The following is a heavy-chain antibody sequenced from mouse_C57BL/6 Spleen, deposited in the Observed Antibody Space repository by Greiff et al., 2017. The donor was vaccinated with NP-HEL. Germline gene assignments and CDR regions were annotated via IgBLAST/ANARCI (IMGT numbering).Heavy chain of an antibody. Sequence: EVQLQQSGPELVKPGASVKISCKASGYTFTDYYMNWVKQSHGKSLEWIGDINPNNGGTSYNQKFKGKATLTVDKSSSTAYMELRSLTSEDSAVYYCARGKWLRAMDYWGQGTSVTVSS. CDR2: INPNNGGT. CDR3: ARGKWLRAMDY. CDR1: GYTFTDYY. V-gene: IGHV1-26*01. D-gene: IGHD2-2*01. J-gene: IGHJ4*01.